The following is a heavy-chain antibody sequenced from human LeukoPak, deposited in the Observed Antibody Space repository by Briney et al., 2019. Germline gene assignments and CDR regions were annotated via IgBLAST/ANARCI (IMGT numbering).Heavy chain of an antibody. D-gene: IGHD2-21*01. CDR2: IYSGGGT. Sequence: GGSLRLSCAASGFTVSSNYMSWVRQAPGKGLEWVSVIYSGGGTYYADSVKGRFTISRDNSKNTLYLQMNSLRAEDTAVYYCAREIVGTAGAFDIWGQGTMVTASS. CDR1: GFTVSSNY. V-gene: IGHV3-53*01. CDR3: AREIVGTAGAFDI. J-gene: IGHJ3*02.